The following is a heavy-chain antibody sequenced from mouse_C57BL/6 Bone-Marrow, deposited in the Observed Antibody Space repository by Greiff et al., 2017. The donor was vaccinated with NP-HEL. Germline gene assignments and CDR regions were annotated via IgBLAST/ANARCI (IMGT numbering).Heavy chain of an antibody. CDR2: INPNNGGT. Sequence: EVKVVESGPELVKPGASVKIPCKASGYTFTDYNMDWVKQSHGKSLEWIGDINPNNGGTIYNQKFKGKATLTVDKSSSTAYMELRSLTSEDTAVYYCARSGYDYDVGAMDYWGQGTSVTVSS. CDR1: GYTFTDYN. CDR3: ARSGYDYDVGAMDY. J-gene: IGHJ4*01. D-gene: IGHD2-4*01. V-gene: IGHV1-18*01.